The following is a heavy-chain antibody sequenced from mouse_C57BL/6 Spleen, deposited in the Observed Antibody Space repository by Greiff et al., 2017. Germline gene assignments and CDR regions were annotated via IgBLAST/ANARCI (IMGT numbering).Heavy chain of an antibody. Sequence: VKLMESGAELVKPGASVKISCKASGYAFSSYWMNWVKQRPGKGLEWIGQIYPGDGDTIYNGKFKGKATLTADKSSSTAYMQLSSLTSEDSAVYYCARSLYYGNYQAWFAYWGQGTLVTVSA. CDR1: GYAFSSYW. CDR3: ARSLYYGNYQAWFAY. V-gene: IGHV1-80*01. CDR2: IYPGDGDT. D-gene: IGHD2-1*01. J-gene: IGHJ3*01.